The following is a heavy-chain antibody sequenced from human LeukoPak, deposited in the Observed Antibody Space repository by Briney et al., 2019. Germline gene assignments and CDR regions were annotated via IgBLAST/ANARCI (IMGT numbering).Heavy chain of an antibody. V-gene: IGHV1-69*13. CDR3: ARSRGLAAAGTPLADP. J-gene: IGHJ5*02. D-gene: IGHD6-13*01. Sequence: GASVKVSCKASVGTFSSYAISRVRQAPAQGLEWMGGIIPIFGTANYAQKFQGRVTITADESTSTAYMELSSLRSEDTAVYYCARSRGLAAAGTPLADPWGQGTLVTVSS. CDR1: VGTFSSYA. CDR2: IIPIFGTA.